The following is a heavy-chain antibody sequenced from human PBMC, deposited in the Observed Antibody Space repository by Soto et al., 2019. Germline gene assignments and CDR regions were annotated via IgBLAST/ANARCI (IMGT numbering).Heavy chain of an antibody. D-gene: IGHD3-22*01. V-gene: IGHV3-48*01. CDR3: GSSASPDAY. J-gene: IGHJ4*02. CDR2: INSGSTSV. CDR1: GFIFNSYC. Sequence: EVQLVESGGGLVQPGGSLRLSCVASGFIFNSYCMNWVRQAPGKGLEWISYINSGSTSVFYADSVQGRFTISRDNAKKSLYLQMNSLRAEDTAVYYCGSSASPDAYWGQGTLVTVSS.